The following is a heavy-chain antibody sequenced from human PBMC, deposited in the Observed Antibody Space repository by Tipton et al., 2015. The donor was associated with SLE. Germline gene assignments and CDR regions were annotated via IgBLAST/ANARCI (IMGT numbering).Heavy chain of an antibody. D-gene: IGHD6-25*01. J-gene: IGHJ3*02. V-gene: IGHV4-59*01. CDR2: IYYSGST. Sequence: TLSLTCTVSGGSISSYYWSWIRQPPGKGLEWIGYIYYSGSTNYNPSLKSRVTISVDTSKNQFTLKLSSVTAAGTAVYYCARRGGDAFDIWGQGTMVTVSS. CDR3: ARRGGDAFDI. CDR1: GGSISSYY.